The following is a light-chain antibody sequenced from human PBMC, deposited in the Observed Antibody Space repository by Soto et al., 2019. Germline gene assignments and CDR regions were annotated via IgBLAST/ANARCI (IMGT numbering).Light chain of an antibody. CDR1: QSISSW. CDR3: QQTHAVPLT. V-gene: IGKV1-5*03. J-gene: IGKJ5*01. Sequence: IQMTQSPSTLSASVGDRVTITCRASQSISSWLAWYQQKPGKAPKLLIYKASSLESGVPSRFSGSGYGTDFTLIINNLHPDDFATYYCQQTHAVPLTFGQGTRLEIK. CDR2: KAS.